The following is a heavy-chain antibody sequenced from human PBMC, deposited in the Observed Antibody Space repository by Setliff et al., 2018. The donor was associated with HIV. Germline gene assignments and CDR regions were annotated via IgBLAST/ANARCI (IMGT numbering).Heavy chain of an antibody. Sequence: KASETLSLTCAVYGGSFSDYYWSWIRQAPGKGLEWIGEINHSGRTNFNPSLKSQVTISIDTSKQQVSLKLRSVTAADTAVYYCASGAEPSWGLNFFDYWGQGTQVTVSS. J-gene: IGHJ4*02. V-gene: IGHV4-34*01. CDR2: INHSGRT. D-gene: IGHD1-26*01. CDR1: GGSFSDYY. CDR3: ASGAEPSWGLNFFDY.